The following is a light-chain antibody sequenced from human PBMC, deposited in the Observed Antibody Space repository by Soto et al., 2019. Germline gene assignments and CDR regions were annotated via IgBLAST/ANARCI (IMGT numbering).Light chain of an antibody. J-gene: IGLJ2*01. CDR1: NIGIKS. CDR3: QVWDSSSDHLV. V-gene: IGLV3-21*04. CDR2: YDS. Sequence: SYELTQPPSVSVAPGKTATITCGGNNIGIKSVNWYQQKPGQAPVLLIYYDSDRPSGVPERFSGSNSGNTATLTISRVEVGDEADYYCQVWDSSSDHLVFGGGTKLTVL.